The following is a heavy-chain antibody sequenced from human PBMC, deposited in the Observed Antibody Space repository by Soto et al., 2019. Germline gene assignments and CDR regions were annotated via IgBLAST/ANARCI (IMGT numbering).Heavy chain of an antibody. CDR1: GGTFSSYG. D-gene: IGHD2-8*01. V-gene: IGHV1-69*01. CDR2: IIPIFVTP. CDR3: ATVYDYLYYQADY. J-gene: IGHJ4*02. Sequence: QVQLVQSGAEVKKPGSSVKVSCRAPGGTFSSYGISWVRQAPGQGLEWMGGIIPIFVTPNYAQKFQGIVTLTSDEATSTSYMELSSLGSVDTAVYYCATVYDYLYYQADYWGQGTLVPFAS.